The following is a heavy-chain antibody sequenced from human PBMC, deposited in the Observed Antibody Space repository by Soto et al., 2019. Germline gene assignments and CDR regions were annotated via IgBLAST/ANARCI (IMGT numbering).Heavy chain of an antibody. V-gene: IGHV5-10-1*01. CDR1: GYSFTSSW. J-gene: IGHJ6*02. CDR2: IDPSDSYT. Sequence: GESLNISCKGSGYSFTSSWISLVRQMPGKGLEWMGRIDPSDSYTNYSPSFQGHVTISADRSISTAYLQWSGLKASDTAMYYCARLEVYYHMDVWGQGTTVTSP. CDR3: ARLEVYYHMDV.